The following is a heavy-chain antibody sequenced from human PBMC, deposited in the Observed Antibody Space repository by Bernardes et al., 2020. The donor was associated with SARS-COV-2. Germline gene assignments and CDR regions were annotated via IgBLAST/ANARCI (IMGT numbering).Heavy chain of an antibody. J-gene: IGHJ4*02. CDR2: ISSNGGSA. Sequence: GGSLRLSCSASGFTFSTYAMHWVRQAPGKGLEYVSAISSNGGSAYYAGSVKGRFTISRDNSKNTLFLQMSSLRGEDTAVYYCVKTRSPIVGAIPPDYFDSWGQGTLVTVSS. V-gene: IGHV3-64D*06. CDR1: GFTFSTYA. D-gene: IGHD1-26*01. CDR3: VKTRSPIVGAIPPDYFDS.